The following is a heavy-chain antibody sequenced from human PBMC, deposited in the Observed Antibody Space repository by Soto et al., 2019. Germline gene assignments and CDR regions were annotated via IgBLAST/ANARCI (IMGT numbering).Heavy chain of an antibody. V-gene: IGHV3-30*18. D-gene: IGHD4-17*01. CDR1: GFTFSSYV. CDR3: AKDGYYGDYGRYGMDV. CDR2: ISYDGSNK. Sequence: HGGSLSLSCAASGFTFSSYVMHWVRQAPGKGLEWVAVISYDGSNKYYADSVKGRFTISRDNSKNTLYLQMNSLRAEDTAVYYCAKDGYYGDYGRYGMDVWGQGTTVTVSS. J-gene: IGHJ6*02.